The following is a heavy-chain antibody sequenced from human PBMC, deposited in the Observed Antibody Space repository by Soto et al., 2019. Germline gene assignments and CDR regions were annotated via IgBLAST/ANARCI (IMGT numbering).Heavy chain of an antibody. CDR2: INNNSGRK. CDR3: AKDGDYEYFDY. Sequence: PGGSLRLSSAASGFSFSSYTMNWVRQAPGKGLEWVSSINNNSGRKYYADSVKGRFTISRDNSKNTLFLQMNSLKAEDTAVYFCAKDGDYEYFDYWGQGTQVTVSS. D-gene: IGHD3-22*01. J-gene: IGHJ4*02. CDR1: GFSFSSYT. V-gene: IGHV3-23*01.